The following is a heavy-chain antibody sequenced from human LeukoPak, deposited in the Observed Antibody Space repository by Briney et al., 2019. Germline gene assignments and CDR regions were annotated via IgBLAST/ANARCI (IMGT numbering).Heavy chain of an antibody. CDR3: HSLWFGESLYYYMDV. V-gene: IGHV4-39*01. Sequence: SETLSLTCTVSGGSISSSSYYWGWIRQPPGKGLEWIGSIYYSGSTYYNPSLKSRVTISVDTSKNQFSLKLSSVTAADTVVYYCHSLWFGESLYYYMDVWGKGTTVTVSS. D-gene: IGHD3-10*01. J-gene: IGHJ6*03. CDR2: IYYSGST. CDR1: GGSISSSSYY.